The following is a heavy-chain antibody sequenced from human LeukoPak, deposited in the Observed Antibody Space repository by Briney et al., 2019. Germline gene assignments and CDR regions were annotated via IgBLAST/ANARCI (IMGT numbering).Heavy chain of an antibody. J-gene: IGHJ4*02. Sequence: PSETLSLTCAVSGGSISSTTSCRGWIRQPPGKGLEWLGRIYYSGSTFYNPSLKSRVTISVDTSNNQFSLRLSSVTAADTAVYYCARHGSTDYFDYWGQGTLVTVSS. CDR1: GGSISSTTSC. D-gene: IGHD2-2*03. CDR2: IYYSGST. V-gene: IGHV4-39*01. CDR3: ARHGSTDYFDY.